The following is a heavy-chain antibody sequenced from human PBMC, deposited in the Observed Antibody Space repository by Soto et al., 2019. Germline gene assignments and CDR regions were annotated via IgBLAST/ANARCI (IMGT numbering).Heavy chain of an antibody. J-gene: IGHJ4*02. Sequence: SETLSLTCTVSGSSISSGTFYLSWIRQPPGKGLEWIGYIYYSGSTNYNPSLKSRVTISVDTSKNQFSLKLSSVTAADTAVYYCARRWGRTFDYWGQGTLVTVSS. D-gene: IGHD7-27*01. V-gene: IGHV4-61*01. CDR2: IYYSGST. CDR1: GSSISSGTFY. CDR3: ARRWGRTFDY.